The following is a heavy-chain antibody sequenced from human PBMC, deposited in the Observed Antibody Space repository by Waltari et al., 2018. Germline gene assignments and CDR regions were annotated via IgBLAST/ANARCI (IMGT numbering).Heavy chain of an antibody. CDR3: ARALSSSTSFFDY. V-gene: IGHV3-30-3*01. CDR1: GFTFSSYA. Sequence: QVPLVESGGGVVQPGRSLRLSCAASGFTFSSYAMHWVRQAPGKGLEWVAVISYDGSNKYYADSVKGRFTISRDNSKNTLYLQMNSLRAEDTAVYYCARALSSSTSFFDYWGQGTLVTVSS. J-gene: IGHJ4*02. D-gene: IGHD2-2*01. CDR2: ISYDGSNK.